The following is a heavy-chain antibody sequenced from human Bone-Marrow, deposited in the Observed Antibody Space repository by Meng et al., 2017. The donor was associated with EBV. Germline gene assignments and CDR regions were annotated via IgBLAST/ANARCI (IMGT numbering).Heavy chain of an antibody. V-gene: IGHV3-23*03. CDR3: AKDVTGAAGGDY. Sequence: DVQLVESGXGVVQPXRSLILSCVGSGFAPSTYHMSWVRQAPGKGLEWVSVLKTDDYSFYTHSVKGRFSNSRDISRNTLYLQMNNLRVEDTAIYYCAKDVTGAAGGDYWGQGPRVTVSS. D-gene: IGHD3-10*01. CDR2: LKTDDYS. J-gene: IGHJ4*02. CDR1: GFAPSTYH.